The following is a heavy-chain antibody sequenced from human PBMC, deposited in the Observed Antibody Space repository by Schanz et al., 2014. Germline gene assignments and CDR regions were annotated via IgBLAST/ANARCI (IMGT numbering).Heavy chain of an antibody. D-gene: IGHD2-15*01. V-gene: IGHV3-23*01. CDR2: IGVDGTTT. CDR1: GFAFSSYG. J-gene: IGHJ4*02. Sequence: EVQLLESGGGLVQPGGSLRLSCLASGFAFSSYGMNWLRQAPGQGLEWVSVIGVDGTTTYYADSVKGRFTISRDSSKNTLFLQMNSLRTEDTAVYYCARLDPYCRSGTCSRAFDFWGQGTLVTVSS. CDR3: ARLDPYCRSGTCSRAFDF.